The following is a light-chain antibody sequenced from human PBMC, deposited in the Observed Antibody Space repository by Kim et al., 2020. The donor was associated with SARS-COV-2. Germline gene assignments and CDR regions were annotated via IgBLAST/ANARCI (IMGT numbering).Light chain of an antibody. CDR1: SRDVGCYNY. CDR2: DVS. CDR3: CSYAGSNDLV. V-gene: IGLV2-11*03. J-gene: IGLJ2*01. Sequence: GQSITISCKGTSRDVGCYNYVTWYQQHPGKAPKVIIYDVSKRPSGIPDRFSGSKSGNTASLTISGLQTEDEGDYHCCSYAGSNDLVFGGGTKVTVL.